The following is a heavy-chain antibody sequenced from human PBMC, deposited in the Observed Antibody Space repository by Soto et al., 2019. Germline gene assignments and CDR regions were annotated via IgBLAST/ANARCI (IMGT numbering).Heavy chain of an antibody. CDR1: GFTFSSYA. J-gene: IGHJ4*02. D-gene: IGHD1-26*01. Sequence: RLSCSASGFTFSSYAMHWVRQAPGKGLEYVSAISSNGGSTYYADSVKGRFTISRDNSKNTLYLQMSSLRAEDTAVYYCVRTIGGSSRRFFDYWGQGTLVTVSS. V-gene: IGHV3-64D*06. CDR2: ISSNGGST. CDR3: VRTIGGSSRRFFDY.